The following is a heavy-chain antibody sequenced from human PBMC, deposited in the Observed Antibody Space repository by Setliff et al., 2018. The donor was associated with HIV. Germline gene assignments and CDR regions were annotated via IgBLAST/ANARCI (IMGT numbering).Heavy chain of an antibody. CDR2: IKEDGSEI. CDR1: GFSFSRYW. Sequence: GGSLRLSCTASGFSFSRYWMGWVRQAPGKGPEWVANIKEDGSEIYYVDSVKGRFTISRDNAKNSLYLQMDSLRAEDTAVYYCTRNEIWGQGTLVTSPQ. J-gene: IGHJ4*02. D-gene: IGHD1-1*01. V-gene: IGHV3-7*01. CDR3: TRNEI.